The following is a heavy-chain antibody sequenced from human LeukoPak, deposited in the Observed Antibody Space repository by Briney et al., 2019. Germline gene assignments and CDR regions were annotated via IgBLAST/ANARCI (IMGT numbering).Heavy chain of an antibody. CDR2: INHSGST. CDR1: GGSFSGYY. Sequence: SETLSLACAVYGGSFSGYYWSWIRQPPGKGLEWIGEINHSGSTNYNSSLKGRVTISVDTSKNQFSLKLSSVTAADTAVYYCARGLRYYDSSGSYYFDYWGQGTLVTVSS. V-gene: IGHV4-34*01. CDR3: ARGLRYYDSSGSYYFDY. J-gene: IGHJ4*02. D-gene: IGHD3-22*01.